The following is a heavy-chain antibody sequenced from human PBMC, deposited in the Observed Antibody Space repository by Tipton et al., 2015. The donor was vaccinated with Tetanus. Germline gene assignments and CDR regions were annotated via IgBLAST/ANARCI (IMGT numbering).Heavy chain of an antibody. Sequence: SLRLSCAASGFTLGNYAMSWVRQAPGKGLEWVSSISTSGGDTYYTDSLKGRFTISRDNSKNTVYLQMNSLGYEDTAVYYYAASILMPRGDHFDSWGQGTLVTVSS. V-gene: IGHV3-23*01. CDR1: GFTLGNYA. J-gene: IGHJ5*01. D-gene: IGHD3-10*01. CDR3: AASILMPRGDHFDS. CDR2: ISTSGGDT.